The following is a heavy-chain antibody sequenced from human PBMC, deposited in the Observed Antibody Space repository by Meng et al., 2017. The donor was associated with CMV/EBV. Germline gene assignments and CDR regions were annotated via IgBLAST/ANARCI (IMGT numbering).Heavy chain of an antibody. CDR2: ISAYNGNT. D-gene: IGHD6-6*01. V-gene: IGHV1-18*01. CDR1: GYTFTSYG. Sequence: ASVKVSCKASGYTFTSYGISWVRQAPGQGLEWMGWISAYNGNTNYAQKLQGRVTMTTGTSTSTAYMELRSLRSDDTAVYYCARDSLGSSSHYYYGMDVWGQGTTVTVSS. CDR3: ARDSLGSSSHYYYGMDV. J-gene: IGHJ6*02.